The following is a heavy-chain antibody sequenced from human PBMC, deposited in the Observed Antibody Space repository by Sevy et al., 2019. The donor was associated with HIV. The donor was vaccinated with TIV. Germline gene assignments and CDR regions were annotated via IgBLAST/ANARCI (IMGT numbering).Heavy chain of an antibody. CDR2: INTHGTNT. Sequence: GGSLRLSCAASGFTFSRYWMHWVRHAPGKGLVWVSRINTHGTNTIYADYVKGRFTISRDNAKNTVSLQMNSLRADETSVYYCAREGVDFWSGPVDFDYGMDVWGQGTTVTVSS. D-gene: IGHD3-3*01. CDR1: GFTFSRYW. J-gene: IGHJ6*02. CDR3: AREGVDFWSGPVDFDYGMDV. V-gene: IGHV3-74*01.